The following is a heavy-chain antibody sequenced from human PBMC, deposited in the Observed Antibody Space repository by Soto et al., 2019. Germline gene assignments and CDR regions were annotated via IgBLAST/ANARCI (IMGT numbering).Heavy chain of an antibody. Sequence: GGSLRLSCAASGFAFSSHGMHWLRQAPGKGLEWVTVISYDGSNEYYADSVKGRFTISRDNAKNSPYLQMNSLRAEDTAVYYCARSALIIVVVPAAKDVWGQGTTVTVSS. V-gene: IGHV3-30*03. CDR1: GFAFSSHG. CDR2: ISYDGSNE. J-gene: IGHJ6*02. D-gene: IGHD2-2*01. CDR3: ARSALIIVVVPAAKDV.